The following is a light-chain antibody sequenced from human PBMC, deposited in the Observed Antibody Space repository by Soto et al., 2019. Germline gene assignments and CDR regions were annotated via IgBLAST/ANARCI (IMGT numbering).Light chain of an antibody. Sequence: EIVLTQSPVTLSLSPGETATLSCRASRSVRGSYLAWYQQKPGQAPRLLISASSSRATGIPDRFSGSGSGTDFTLTISRLEPEDFAVYCCHQYGSSPPTFGGGTKVDIK. CDR1: RSVRGSY. J-gene: IGKJ4*01. CDR2: ASS. CDR3: HQYGSSPPT. V-gene: IGKV3-20*01.